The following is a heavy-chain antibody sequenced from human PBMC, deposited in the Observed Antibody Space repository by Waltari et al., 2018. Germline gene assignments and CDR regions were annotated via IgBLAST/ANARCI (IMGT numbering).Heavy chain of an antibody. D-gene: IGHD6-6*01. J-gene: IGHJ4*02. V-gene: IGHV4-34*01. Sequence: QVQLQQWGAGLWKPSETLSLTCAVYGGSFSGYYWSWIRQPPGKGLDWIGEINHSGSTNYNPSLKRRVTISVDTSKNQFSLKLSSVTAADTAVYYCARRPYSSSSELDYWGQGTLVTVSS. CDR1: GGSFSGYY. CDR2: INHSGST. CDR3: ARRPYSSSSELDY.